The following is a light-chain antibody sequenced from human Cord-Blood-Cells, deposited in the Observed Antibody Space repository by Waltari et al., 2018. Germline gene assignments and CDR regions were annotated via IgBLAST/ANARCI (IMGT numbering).Light chain of an antibody. CDR2: AAS. J-gene: IGKJ4*01. CDR3: QKYNSAPL. Sequence: DIQMTQSPSSLSASVGDRVTITCRASQGISNYLAWYQQKPGKVPTLLIYAASTLQSGVPSRFSGSGSGTAFTLTISSLQPEDVATYYCQKYNSAPLFGGGTKVEIK. CDR1: QGISNY. V-gene: IGKV1-27*01.